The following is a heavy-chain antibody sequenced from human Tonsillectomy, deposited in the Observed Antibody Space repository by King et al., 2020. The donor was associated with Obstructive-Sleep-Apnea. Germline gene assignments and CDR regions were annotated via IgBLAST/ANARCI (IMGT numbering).Heavy chain of an antibody. V-gene: IGHV4-31*03. CDR2: IYYSGST. J-gene: IGHJ4*02. CDR1: GGSISSGGYY. CDR3: ARGRYFDWFINGGADY. Sequence: QLQESGPGLVKPSQTLSLTCTVSGGSISSGGYYWSWIRQHPGKGLEWIGYIYYSGSTYYNPSLKSRVTRSVDTSKNQFSLKLSSVTSADTAVYYCARGRYFDWFINGGADYWGQGTLVTVSS. D-gene: IGHD3-9*01.